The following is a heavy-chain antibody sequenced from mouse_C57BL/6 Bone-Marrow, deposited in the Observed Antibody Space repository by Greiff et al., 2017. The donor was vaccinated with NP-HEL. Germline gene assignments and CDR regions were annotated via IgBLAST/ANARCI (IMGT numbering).Heavy chain of an antibody. CDR2: SRNKANDYTT. CDR3: ARDAAGRGYFDY. D-gene: IGHD4-1*01. CDR1: GFTFSDFY. V-gene: IGHV7-1*01. J-gene: IGHJ2*01. Sequence: EVMLVESGGGLVQSGRSLRLSCAPSGFTFSDFYMEWVRQAPGKGLEWIAASRNKANDYTTEYSASVKGRFIVSRDTSQSILYLQMNALRAEDTAIYYCARDAAGRGYFDYWGQGTTLTVSS.